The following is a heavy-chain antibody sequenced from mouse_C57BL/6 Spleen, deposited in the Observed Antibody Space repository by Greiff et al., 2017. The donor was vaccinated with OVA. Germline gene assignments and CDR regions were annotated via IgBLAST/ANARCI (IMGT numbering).Heavy chain of an antibody. D-gene: IGHD1-1*01. CDR2: INPSSGYT. Sequence: VQLQQSGAELAKPGASVKLSCKASGYTFTSYWMHWVKQRPGQGLEWIGYINPSSGYTKYNQKFKDKATLTADKSSSTAYMQLSSRTYEDSAVYYCARSDYGSSLYWYFDVWGTGTTVTVSS. CDR3: ARSDYGSSLYWYFDV. CDR1: GYTFTSYW. V-gene: IGHV1-7*01. J-gene: IGHJ1*03.